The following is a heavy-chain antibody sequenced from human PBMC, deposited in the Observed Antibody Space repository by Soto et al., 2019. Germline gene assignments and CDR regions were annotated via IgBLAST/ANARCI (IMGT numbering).Heavy chain of an antibody. CDR2: IIPIFGTA. D-gene: IGHD3-10*01. V-gene: IGHV1-69*13. J-gene: IGHJ4*02. CDR3: ARDRGGRLWYFDY. Sequence: SVKVSCKASGGTFSSYAISWVRQAPGQGLEWMGGIIPIFGTANYAQKFQGIVTITADESTSTAYMELSSLRSEDTAVYYCARDRGGRLWYFDYWGQGTLVTVSS. CDR1: GGTFSSYA.